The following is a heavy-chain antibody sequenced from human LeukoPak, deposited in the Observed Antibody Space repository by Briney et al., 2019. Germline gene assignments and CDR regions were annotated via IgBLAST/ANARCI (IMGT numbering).Heavy chain of an antibody. D-gene: IGHD2-2*01. V-gene: IGHV1-24*01. CDR3: ARVRYCTSTSCPDFDC. Sequence: ASVKVSCKVSGYTLTELSMHWVRQAPGKGLEWMGGFDPEDGETIYAQRFQGRVTMTRDTSTSTVYMELSSLRSEDTAVYSCARVRYCTSTSCPDFDCWGQGTLVTVSS. CDR1: GYTLTELS. CDR2: FDPEDGET. J-gene: IGHJ4*02.